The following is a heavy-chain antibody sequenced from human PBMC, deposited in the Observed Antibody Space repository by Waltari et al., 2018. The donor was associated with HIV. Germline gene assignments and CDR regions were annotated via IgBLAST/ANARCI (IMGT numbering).Heavy chain of an antibody. CDR2: IKGEVDGRTV. J-gene: IGHJ4*02. Sequence: EVQLMEFGGGLVKPGGSLRLSCAAYGLNLTTTWMIWVRQAPGKGLEWIGRIKGEVDGRTVDYGVPVKGRFTISRDDSINTVYLQMNSLEAEDTAVYYCTTWQGGSYWGQGTLVTVSP. V-gene: IGHV3-15*01. CDR1: GLNLTTTW. CDR3: TTWQGGSY.